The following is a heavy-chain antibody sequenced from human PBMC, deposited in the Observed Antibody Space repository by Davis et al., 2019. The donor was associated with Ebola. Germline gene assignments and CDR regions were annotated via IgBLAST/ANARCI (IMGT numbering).Heavy chain of an antibody. J-gene: IGHJ6*02. V-gene: IGHV3-23*01. Sequence: GESLKISCGAFGFPFRLYAMSWVRLAPGRRPEWVASIVGSGDIIYYADSVKGRFTISRDNSKNLLFLQMNSVRAEDTAVYYCARESGPYGMDVWGQGTTVIVSS. D-gene: IGHD3-10*01. CDR2: IVGSGDII. CDR1: GFPFRLYA. CDR3: ARESGPYGMDV.